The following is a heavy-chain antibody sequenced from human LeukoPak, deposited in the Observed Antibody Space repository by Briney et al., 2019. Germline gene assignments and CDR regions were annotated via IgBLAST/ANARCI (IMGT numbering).Heavy chain of an antibody. V-gene: IGHV4-39*01. CDR2: IYYSKNT. CDR3: VSPRGFSYGYFDY. CDR1: GGSISSSSAY. Sequence: PSETLSLTCTVSGGSISSSSAYWGWIRQPPGRGLEWIGSIYYSKNTYYNPSLKSRVTISADTSKNQFSLTLGSVSATDTAVYYCVSPRGFSYGYFDYWGQGTLVTVSS. D-gene: IGHD5-18*01. J-gene: IGHJ4*02.